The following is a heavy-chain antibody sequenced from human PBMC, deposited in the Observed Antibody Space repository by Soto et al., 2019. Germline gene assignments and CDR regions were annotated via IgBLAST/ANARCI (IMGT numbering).Heavy chain of an antibody. CDR2: ISGSGGST. CDR3: ANQVGATIQFDY. Sequence: PGGSLRLSCAASGFTFSSYAMSWVRQAPGKGLEWVSAISGSGGSTYYADSVKGRFTISRDNSKNTLYLQMNSLRAEDTAVYYCANQVGATIQFDYWGQGTLVTVSS. CDR1: GFTFSSYA. J-gene: IGHJ4*02. V-gene: IGHV3-23*01. D-gene: IGHD1-26*01.